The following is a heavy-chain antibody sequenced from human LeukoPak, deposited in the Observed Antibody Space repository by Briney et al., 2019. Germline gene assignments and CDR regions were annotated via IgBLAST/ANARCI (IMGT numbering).Heavy chain of an antibody. V-gene: IGHV3-30*18. J-gene: IGHJ4*02. CDR1: GFTFSSYG. CDR3: AKDTDTSIYTFDY. Sequence: GGSLRLSCAASGFTFSSYGMHWVRQAPGKGLEWVAVISYDGSNKYYADSVKGRFTISRDNSKNTLYLQMNSLRAEDTAVYYCAKDTDTSIYTFDYWGQGTLVTVSS. D-gene: IGHD5-18*01. CDR2: ISYDGSNK.